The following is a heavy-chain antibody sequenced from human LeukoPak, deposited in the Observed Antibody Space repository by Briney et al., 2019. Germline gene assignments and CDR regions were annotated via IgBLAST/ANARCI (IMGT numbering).Heavy chain of an antibody. CDR3: ARVVASTSIGS. J-gene: IGHJ4*02. CDR2: IFHSGSV. V-gene: IGHV4-38-2*02. D-gene: IGHD2-15*01. Sequence: SETLSLTCTVSAHSISSGYFWGWIRQPPGKGPEWIGSIFHSGSVYYNPSLQSRVTISVDTSTNRFSLKLTSVTAADTALYYCARVVASTSIGSWGQGTLVTVSS. CDR1: AHSISSGYF.